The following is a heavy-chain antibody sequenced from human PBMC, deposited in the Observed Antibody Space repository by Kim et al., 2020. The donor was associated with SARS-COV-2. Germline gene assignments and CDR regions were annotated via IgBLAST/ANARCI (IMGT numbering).Heavy chain of an antibody. Sequence: GESLKISCKGSGYTFASYWIGWVRQMPGKGLEWMGIIFPGDSHTKYGPSFQGRVTISADKSLNTVYLHWTSLKASDSAIYYCARHASPPLYFDMDIWGQWIAVTVSS. V-gene: IGHV5-51*01. J-gene: IGHJ6*02. CDR1: GYTFASYW. CDR3: ARHASPPLYFDMDI. CDR2: IFPGDSHT.